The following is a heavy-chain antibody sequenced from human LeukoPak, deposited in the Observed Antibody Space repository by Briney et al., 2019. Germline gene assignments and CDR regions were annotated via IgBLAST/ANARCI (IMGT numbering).Heavy chain of an antibody. D-gene: IGHD3-22*01. CDR2: IYYSGST. CDR1: GGSISSYY. Sequence: SETLSLTCTVSGGSISSYYWSWIRQPPGKGLEWIGYIYYSGSTNYNPSLKSRVTISVDTSKNQFSPKLSSVTAADTAVYYCARHYYDSSGYYYLDYWGQGTLVTVSS. V-gene: IGHV4-59*08. CDR3: ARHYYDSSGYYYLDY. J-gene: IGHJ4*02.